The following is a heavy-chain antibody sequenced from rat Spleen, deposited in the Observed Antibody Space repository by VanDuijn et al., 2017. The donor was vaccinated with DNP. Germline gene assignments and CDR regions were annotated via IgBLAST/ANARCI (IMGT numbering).Heavy chain of an antibody. J-gene: IGHJ2*01. V-gene: IGHV2-32*01. CDR3: ARDYYDGSYYGLRFAN. CDR1: GFSLTSYH. CDR2: MWSDGDT. D-gene: IGHD1-12*02. Sequence: QVQLKESGPGLVQPSQTLSLTCTVSGFSLTSYHVHWVRQPPGKGLEWMGVMWSDGDTSYNSTLQSRLRISRDTSKSQVFLKMNSLQTEDTATYSCARDYYDGSYYGLRFANWGQESWSQSPQ.